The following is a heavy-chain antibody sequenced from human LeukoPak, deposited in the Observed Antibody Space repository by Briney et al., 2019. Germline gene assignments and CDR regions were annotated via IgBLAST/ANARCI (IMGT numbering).Heavy chain of an antibody. CDR3: ARGGIAVAGTLYY. D-gene: IGHD6-19*01. J-gene: IGHJ4*02. CDR2: ISSSGATI. CDR1: GSTFSS. Sequence: PGGSLRLSCAASGSTFSSFSTYDFNWVRQAPGKGLEWVSYISSSGATIYYADSVKGRFTVSRDNAKNSLYLQMNSLRAEDTAVYYCARGGIAVAGTLYYWGQGTLVTVSS. V-gene: IGHV3-48*03.